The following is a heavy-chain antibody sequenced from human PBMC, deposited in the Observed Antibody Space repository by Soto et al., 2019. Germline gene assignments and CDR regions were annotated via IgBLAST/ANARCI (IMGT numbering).Heavy chain of an antibody. V-gene: IGHV3-30*03. D-gene: IGHD3-10*01. CDR2: ISYDGSNK. Sequence: QVQLVESGGGVVQPGRSLRLSCAASGFTFSSYGMHWVRQAPGKGLEWVAVISYDGSNKYYADSVKGRFTISRDNSKNTLYLQKNSLKAEDTAVDYCATSYLLFGEEPDYYYYYGMDVWGQGTTVTVSS. CDR3: ATSYLLFGEEPDYYYYYGMDV. J-gene: IGHJ6*02. CDR1: GFTFSSYG.